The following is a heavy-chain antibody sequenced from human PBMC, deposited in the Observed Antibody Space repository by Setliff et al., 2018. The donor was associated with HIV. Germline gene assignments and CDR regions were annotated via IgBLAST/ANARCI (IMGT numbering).Heavy chain of an antibody. CDR1: GFIFSNAR. D-gene: IGHD6-13*01. Sequence: PGGSLRLSCAASGFIFSNARMNWVRQVPGKGLEWVGHIKKKGDGGTTEYATPVKGRFTISREDSENMLYLQMNDPKTEDTAVYYCMDFAIAGAWDYWGQGTLVTVSS. V-gene: IGHV3-15*01. CDR2: IKKKGDGGTT. CDR3: MDFAIAGAWDY. J-gene: IGHJ4*02.